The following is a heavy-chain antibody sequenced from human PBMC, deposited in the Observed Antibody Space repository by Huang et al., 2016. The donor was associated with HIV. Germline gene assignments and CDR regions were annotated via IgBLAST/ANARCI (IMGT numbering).Heavy chain of an antibody. CDR3: ARDTYYTDIWKRNDASFL. D-gene: IGHD3-22*01. CDR2: IGSDSRDT. V-gene: IGHV1-18*01. J-gene: IGHJ3*01. CDR1: GYDFGSYG. Sequence: QVQLVQSGGEVKQPGASVRVSCKASGYDFGSYGMSWVRQAPGQGLEGRGWIGSDSRDTRTAQKFQGRVTMTTDRSATTTYMELRSLRYDDTAVYYCARDTYYTDIWKRNDASFLWGQGTMITVYS.